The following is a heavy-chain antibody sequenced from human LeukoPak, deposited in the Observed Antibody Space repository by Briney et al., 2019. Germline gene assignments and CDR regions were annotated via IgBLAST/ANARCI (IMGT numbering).Heavy chain of an antibody. V-gene: IGHV3-33*06. D-gene: IGHD3-3*01. CDR1: GFTFNTHG. Sequence: GGSLRLSCAASGFTFNTHGMHWVRQAPGKGLELVAAICFVGSVKHYSDAVKGRFTISRDNSLNTLYLKMNSLRVEDTAIYYCAKDTAVQFLEPAFWGQGTLVTVSS. CDR3: AKDTAVQFLEPAF. J-gene: IGHJ4*02. CDR2: ICFVGSVK.